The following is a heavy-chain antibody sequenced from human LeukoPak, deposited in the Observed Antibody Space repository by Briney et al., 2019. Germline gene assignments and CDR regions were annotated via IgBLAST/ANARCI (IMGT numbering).Heavy chain of an antibody. V-gene: IGHV3-33*01. D-gene: IGHD6-13*01. J-gene: IGHJ4*02. CDR2: LWYDGNNR. CDR1: GFTFSSYD. Sequence: PGRSLRLSCAASGFTFSSYDMHWVRQAPGKGLEWVAGLWYDGNNRYYADSVKGRFTISRDNSKNTLYLQMNRLRAEDTAVSYCARESAAGTCDYWGQGTLVTASS. CDR3: ARESAAGTCDY.